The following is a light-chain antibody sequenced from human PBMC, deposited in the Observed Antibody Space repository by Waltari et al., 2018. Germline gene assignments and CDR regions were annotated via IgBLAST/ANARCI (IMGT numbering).Light chain of an antibody. J-gene: IGKJ1*01. CDR1: QSVSSSY. Sequence: EIVLTQSPGTLSLSPGERAPLSCRASQSVSSSYLAWYQQKPGQAPRLLIYGASTRATGIPARFSGSGSGTEFTLTISSLQSEDFAVYYCQQYNNWPKTFGQGTKVEIK. CDR3: QQYNNWPKT. CDR2: GAS. V-gene: IGKV3-15*01.